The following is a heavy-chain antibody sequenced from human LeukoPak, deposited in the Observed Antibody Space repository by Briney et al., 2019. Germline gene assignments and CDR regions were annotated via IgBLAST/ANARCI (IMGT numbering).Heavy chain of an antibody. J-gene: IGHJ6*04. D-gene: IGHD2-21*02. CDR1: GFAVSNNH. V-gene: IGHV3-53*01. CDR2: IYNDANT. CDR3: ARDREVVTAKAQMDV. Sequence: GGSLRLSCAVSGFAVSNNHMSWVRQAPGKGLEWVSVIYNDANTYYTDSVKGRFTISRDNSKNTVFLQMNSLRAEDTAVYYCARDREVVTAKAQMDVWGKGTTVTVSS.